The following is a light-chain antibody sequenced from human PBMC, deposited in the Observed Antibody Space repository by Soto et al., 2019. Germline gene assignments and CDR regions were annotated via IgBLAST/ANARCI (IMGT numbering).Light chain of an antibody. Sequence: EIVLPQSPGTLSLSPGERATLSCRASESVSSSYLAWYQQKPGQAPRRLIYGASSMDTGSPDRFSGSGSGTDFPLTISRLEPDDFAVDYFQQYGSSPHTFGQRTNLEIK. CDR2: GAS. CDR3: QQYGSSPHT. J-gene: IGKJ2*01. CDR1: ESVSSSY. V-gene: IGKV3-20*01.